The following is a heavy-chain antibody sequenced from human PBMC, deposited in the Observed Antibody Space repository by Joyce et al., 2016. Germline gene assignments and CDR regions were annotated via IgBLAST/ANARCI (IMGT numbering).Heavy chain of an antibody. V-gene: IGHV3-48*03. CDR1: GKNFSNKE. CDR2: INSDDSRI. J-gene: IGHJ4*02. D-gene: IGHD2-2*01. Sequence: EVQLVESGGGLVQPGGSLRLACAASGKNFSNKEMNWVRQAAGKELEWVSSINSDDSRIHYADSVGSRFTSSRDNARNSLYLEMNSLRVEDTAIYYCTTPSCANWGQGSLVTVSS. CDR3: TTPSCAN.